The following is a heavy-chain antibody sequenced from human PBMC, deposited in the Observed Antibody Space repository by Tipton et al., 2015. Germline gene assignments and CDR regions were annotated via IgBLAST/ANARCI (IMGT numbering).Heavy chain of an antibody. CDR1: GVSISSRNW. J-gene: IGHJ4*02. D-gene: IGHD3-3*01. V-gene: IGHV4-4*02. Sequence: GLVKPSGTLSLTCDVSGVSISSRNWWSWVRQPPGKGLEWIGEMYYGGTTNYNPSLKSRVTMSLDRAKNQFSLRLISVTAADTAMYYCTRYVYGVIPSGVYWGQGTLVTVSS. CDR2: MYYGGTT. CDR3: TRYVYGVIPSGVY.